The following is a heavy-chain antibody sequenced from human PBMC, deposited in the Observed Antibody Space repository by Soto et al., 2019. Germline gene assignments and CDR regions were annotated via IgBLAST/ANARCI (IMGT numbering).Heavy chain of an antibody. V-gene: IGHV4-59*01. CDR2: IDDTGST. CDR1: GDSISSSY. Sequence: SETLSLTCTVSGDSISSSYWNWIRQAPGKGLEWIGYIDDTGSTNYNPSLKSRVTLSVDPSNNQYSLKLSSVTAADTAVYYCARGVLEWLLRDSYYYYMDVWGKGTXVTVSS. D-gene: IGHD3-3*01. J-gene: IGHJ6*03. CDR3: ARGVLEWLLRDSYYYYMDV.